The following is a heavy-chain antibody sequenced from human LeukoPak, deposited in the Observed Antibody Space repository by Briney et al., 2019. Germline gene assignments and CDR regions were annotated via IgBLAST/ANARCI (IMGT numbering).Heavy chain of an antibody. V-gene: IGHV1-46*01. CDR1: GYTFTSYY. CDR2: INPSGGST. Sequence: GASVKVSCKASGYTFTSYYMHWVRQAPGQGLEWMGIINPSGGSTSYAQKFQGRVTMTRDTSTSTVYMKLSSLRSEDTAVYYCARAPNYYDSSGYDPLPFDYWGQGTLVTVSS. D-gene: IGHD3-22*01. J-gene: IGHJ4*02. CDR3: ARAPNYYDSSGYDPLPFDY.